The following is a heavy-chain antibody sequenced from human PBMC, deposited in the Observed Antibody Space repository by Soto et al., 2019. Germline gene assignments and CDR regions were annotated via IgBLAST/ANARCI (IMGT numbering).Heavy chain of an antibody. Sequence: KTSETLSLTCTVSGASISSSYWSWIRRPPGKGLEWIGYIYHSGSTKYNPSLKSRVTISVDTSKNQFSVKLSSVTAADTAVYYCARVWGLDYIDSWGQGTRVTVSS. CDR3: ARVWGLDYIDS. CDR2: IYHSGST. D-gene: IGHD7-27*01. J-gene: IGHJ4*02. V-gene: IGHV4-59*01. CDR1: GASISSSY.